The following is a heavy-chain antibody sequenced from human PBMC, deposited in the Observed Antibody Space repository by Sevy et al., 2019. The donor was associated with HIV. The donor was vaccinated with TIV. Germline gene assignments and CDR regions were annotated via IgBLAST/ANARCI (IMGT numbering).Heavy chain of an antibody. CDR2: INPDGGEN. V-gene: IGHV3-7*01. CDR1: GLTSRTYW. D-gene: IGHD3-10*01. J-gene: IGHJ4*02. Sequence: GGSLRLSCVVSGLTSRTYWMHWVRRAPGKGLEWVASINPDGGENYYVASVKGRLTIPRDNTKNSRYLQMTSLRAEDTAAYYCARGTYYYDSGFYYPFDYWGQGTLVTVSS. CDR3: ARGTYYYDSGFYYPFDY.